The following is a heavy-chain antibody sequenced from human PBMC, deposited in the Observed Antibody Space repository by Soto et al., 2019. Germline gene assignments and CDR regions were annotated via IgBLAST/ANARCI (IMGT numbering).Heavy chain of an antibody. CDR1: GGSFSGYY. D-gene: IGHD3-9*01. Sequence: ECLSLTCAVYGGSFSGYYWSWIRQPPGKGLEWIGEINHSGSTNYNPSLKSRVTISVDTSKNQFSLKLSSVTAADTAVYYCARGASILRYSDWFPNVGNWFDPWGQGILVTVYS. J-gene: IGHJ5*02. V-gene: IGHV4-34*01. CDR2: INHSGST. CDR3: ARGASILRYSDWFPNVGNWFDP.